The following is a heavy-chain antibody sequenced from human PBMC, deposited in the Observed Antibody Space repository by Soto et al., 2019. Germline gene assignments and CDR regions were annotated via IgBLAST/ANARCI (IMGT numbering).Heavy chain of an antibody. J-gene: IGHJ4*02. V-gene: IGHV1-46*01. CDR3: ARGTLRYFDWLSNHILDY. CDR1: GYTFTSYY. Sequence: QVQLVQSGAEVKKPGASVKVSCKASGYTFTSYYMHWVRQAPGQGLEWMGIINPSGGSTSYAQKFHGRVTMTRDASTSTGYMELSSLRSEDTAVYYCARGTLRYFDWLSNHILDYWGQGTLVTVSS. CDR2: INPSGGST. D-gene: IGHD3-9*01.